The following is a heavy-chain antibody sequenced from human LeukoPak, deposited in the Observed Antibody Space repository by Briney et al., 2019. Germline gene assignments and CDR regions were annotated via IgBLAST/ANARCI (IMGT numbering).Heavy chain of an antibody. Sequence: SVKVSCKASGGTFSSYAISWVRQAPGQGLEWMGRIIPSLGIANYAQKFQGRVTITADKSTSTAYMELSSLRSEDTAVYYCARITITMVRGSLSYYGMDVWGQGTTVTVSS. CDR2: IIPSLGIA. V-gene: IGHV1-69*04. CDR1: GGTFSSYA. D-gene: IGHD3-10*01. CDR3: ARITITMVRGSLSYYGMDV. J-gene: IGHJ6*02.